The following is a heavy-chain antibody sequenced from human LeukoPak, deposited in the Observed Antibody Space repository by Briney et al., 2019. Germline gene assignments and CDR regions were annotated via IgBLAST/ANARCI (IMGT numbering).Heavy chain of an antibody. CDR3: ARSPGFLEWLSYYGMDV. D-gene: IGHD3-3*01. CDR2: INTNTGNP. J-gene: IGHJ6*02. CDR1: GYTFTSYA. Sequence: ASVKVSCKASGYTFTSYAMNWVRQAPGQGPEWMGWINTNTGNPTYAQGFTGRFVFSLDTSVSTAYLQISGLKAEDTAVYYCARSPGFLEWLSYYGMDVWGQGTTVTVSS. V-gene: IGHV7-4-1*02.